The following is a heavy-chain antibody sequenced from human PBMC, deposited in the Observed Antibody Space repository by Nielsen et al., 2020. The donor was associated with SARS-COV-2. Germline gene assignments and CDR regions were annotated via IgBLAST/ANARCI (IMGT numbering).Heavy chain of an antibody. V-gene: IGHV5-10-1*01. CDR2: IDPSDSYT. Sequence: GESLKISCQGSGYSFTSYWISWVRQMPGKGLEWMGRIDPSDSYTNYSPSFQGHVTISADKSISTAYLQWSSLKASDTAMYYCARHGVGAAGNFDYWGQGTLVTVSS. CDR3: ARHGVGAAGNFDY. D-gene: IGHD6-13*01. CDR1: GYSFTSYW. J-gene: IGHJ4*02.